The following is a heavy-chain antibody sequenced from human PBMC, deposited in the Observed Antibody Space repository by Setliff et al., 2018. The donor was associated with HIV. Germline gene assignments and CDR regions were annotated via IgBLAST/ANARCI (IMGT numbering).Heavy chain of an antibody. CDR3: ARDFTGSGWYGNYYYGMDV. CDR1: GYSISSGYY. V-gene: IGHV4-38-2*02. CDR2: IYHSGST. D-gene: IGHD6-19*01. Sequence: SETLSLTCAVSGYSISSGYYWGWIRQPPGKGLEWIGSIYHSGSTHYNPSLKSRVTISVDTSKNQFSLKLSSVTAADTAVYYCARDFTGSGWYGNYYYGMDVWGQGTTGTVSS. J-gene: IGHJ6*02.